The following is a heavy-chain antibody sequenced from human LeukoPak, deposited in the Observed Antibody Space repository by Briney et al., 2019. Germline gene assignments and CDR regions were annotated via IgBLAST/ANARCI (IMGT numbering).Heavy chain of an antibody. Sequence: PSETLSLTCAVYGVSFSGYYWSWIRQPPGKGLEWIGEINHSGSTNYNPSLKSRVTISVDTSKNQFSLKLSSVTAADTAVYYCARKRGPRVYWYFDLWGRGTLVTVSS. J-gene: IGHJ2*01. V-gene: IGHV4-34*01. D-gene: IGHD5-24*01. CDR2: INHSGST. CDR1: GVSFSGYY. CDR3: ARKRGPRVYWYFDL.